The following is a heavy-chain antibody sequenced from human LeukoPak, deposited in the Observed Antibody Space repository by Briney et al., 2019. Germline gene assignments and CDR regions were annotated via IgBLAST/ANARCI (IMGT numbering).Heavy chain of an antibody. CDR3: ARAVGDYYGSGPDY. D-gene: IGHD3-10*01. CDR2: ISYDGSNK. V-gene: IGHV3-30*04. Sequence: GGSLRLTCAASGFTFSSYAMHWVRQAPGKGLEWVAVISYDGSNKYYADSVKGRFTISRDNSKNTLYLQMNSLRAEDTAVYYCARAVGDYYGSGPDYWGQGTLVTVSS. J-gene: IGHJ4*02. CDR1: GFTFSSYA.